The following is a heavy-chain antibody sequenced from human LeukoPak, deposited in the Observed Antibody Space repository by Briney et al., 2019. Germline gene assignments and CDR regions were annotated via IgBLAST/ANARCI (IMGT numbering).Heavy chain of an antibody. V-gene: IGHV5-10-1*01. Sequence: GESLRISCKGSGYSFTSYWISWVRQMPGKGLEWMGRIDPSDSYTNYSPSFQGHVTISADKSISTAYLQWSSLKASDTAMYYCARSANMQSYYYYGMDVWGQGTTVTVSS. D-gene: IGHD1/OR15-1a*01. CDR3: ARSANMQSYYYYGMDV. J-gene: IGHJ6*02. CDR1: GYSFTSYW. CDR2: IDPSDSYT.